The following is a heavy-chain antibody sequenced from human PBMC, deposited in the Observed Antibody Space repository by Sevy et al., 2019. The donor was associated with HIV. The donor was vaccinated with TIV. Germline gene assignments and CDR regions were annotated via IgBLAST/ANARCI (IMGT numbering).Heavy chain of an antibody. CDR3: ARGLDAAPATDLWY. J-gene: IGHJ4*02. V-gene: IGHV3-30-3*01. CDR2: ISYDGSNK. CDR1: GFTFSSYA. Sequence: GGSLRLSCAASGFTFSSYAMHWVRQAPGKGLEWVAVISYDGSNKYYVDSVKGRFTISRDNSKNTLYLQMNSLRAEDMAVYYCARGLDAAPATDLWYWGQGTLVTVSS. D-gene: IGHD2-15*01.